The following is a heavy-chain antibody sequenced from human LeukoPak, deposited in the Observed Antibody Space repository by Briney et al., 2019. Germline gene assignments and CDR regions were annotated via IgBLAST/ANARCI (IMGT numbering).Heavy chain of an antibody. D-gene: IGHD5-24*01. CDR2: IYYSGST. J-gene: IGHJ4*02. CDR3: ARVQLRDGYNYYESR. Sequence: PSETLSLTCAVYGGSFSGYYWSWIRQPPGKGLEWIGYIYYSGSTYYNPSLKSRVTISVDTSKNQFSLKLSSVTAADTAVYYCARVQLRDGYNYYESRWGQGTLVTVSS. CDR1: GGSFSGYY. V-gene: IGHV4-30-4*01.